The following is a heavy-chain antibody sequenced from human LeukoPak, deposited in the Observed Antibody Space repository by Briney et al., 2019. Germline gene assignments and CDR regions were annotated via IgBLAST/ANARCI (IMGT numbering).Heavy chain of an antibody. CDR3: ARETLSYGSGPGDAFDI. CDR2: IYYSGST. CDR1: GGSISSGGYY. D-gene: IGHD3-10*01. Sequence: SQTLSLTCTVSGGSISSGGYYWSWIRQHPGKGLEWIGYIYYSGSTYYNPSLKSRVTISVDTSKNQFSLKLSSVTAADTAVYYCARETLSYGSGPGDAFDIWGQGTTVTVSS. V-gene: IGHV4-31*03. J-gene: IGHJ3*02.